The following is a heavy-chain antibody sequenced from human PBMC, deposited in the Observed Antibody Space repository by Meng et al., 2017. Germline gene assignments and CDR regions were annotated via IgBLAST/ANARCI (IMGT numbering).Heavy chain of an antibody. CDR3: ARGLDAFDI. Sequence: GSLRLSCTVSGGSVSSGSYYWSWIRQPPGKGLEWIGYIYYSGSTNYNPSLKSRVTISVDTSKNQFSLKLSSVTAADTAVYYCARGLDAFDIWGQGTMVTVSS. D-gene: IGHD3-16*01. V-gene: IGHV4-61*01. CDR1: GGSVSSGSYY. J-gene: IGHJ3*02. CDR2: IYYSGST.